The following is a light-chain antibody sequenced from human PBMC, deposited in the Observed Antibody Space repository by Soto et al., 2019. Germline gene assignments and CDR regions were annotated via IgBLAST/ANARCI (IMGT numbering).Light chain of an antibody. CDR1: QSVSSN. CDR2: GAS. CDR3: QQYGTAPWT. J-gene: IGKJ1*01. V-gene: IGKV3-20*01. Sequence: EIVMTQSPATLSVSPGERATLSCRASQSVSSNLAWYQQKPGQAPRLLIYGASSRATGTPDRISGGGSGTDFTLTISRLEPEDFAVYYCQQYGTAPWTFGQGTKVDIK.